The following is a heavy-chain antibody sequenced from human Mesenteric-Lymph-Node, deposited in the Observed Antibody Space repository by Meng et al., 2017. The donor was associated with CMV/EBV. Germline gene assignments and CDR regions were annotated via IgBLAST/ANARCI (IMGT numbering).Heavy chain of an antibody. CDR3: ARGDQGYQLVLYY. CDR1: GGSISSGDYY. Sequence: LRLSCTVSGGSISSGDYYWSWIRQPPGKGLEWIGYIYYSGGTLYNPSLKSRVTISADTSKNQFSLKLTSVTAADTAVYYCARGDQGYQLVLYYWGQGTLVTVSS. CDR2: IYYSGGT. J-gene: IGHJ4*02. V-gene: IGHV4-30-4*08. D-gene: IGHD1-7*01.